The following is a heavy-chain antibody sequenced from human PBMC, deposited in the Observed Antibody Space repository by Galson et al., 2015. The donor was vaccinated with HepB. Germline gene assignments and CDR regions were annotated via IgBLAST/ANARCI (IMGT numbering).Heavy chain of an antibody. Sequence: SLRLSCAASGFTFSDYYMSWIRQAPGKGLEWVSYISSSSSYTNYADSVKGRFTISRDNAKNSLYLQMNSLRAEDTAVYYCARDQDSHGYSGAFDIWGQGTMVTVSS. J-gene: IGHJ3*02. D-gene: IGHD5-18*01. V-gene: IGHV3-11*05. CDR3: ARDQDSHGYSGAFDI. CDR1: GFTFSDYY. CDR2: ISSSSSYT.